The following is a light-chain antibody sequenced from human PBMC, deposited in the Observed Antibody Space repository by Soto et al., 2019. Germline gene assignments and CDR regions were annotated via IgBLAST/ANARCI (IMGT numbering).Light chain of an antibody. CDR3: AAWDDSLNGYV. CDR2: YDD. J-gene: IGLJ1*01. V-gene: IGLV1-36*01. Sequence: QSVLTQPPSVSEAPRQRVTISCSGSSSNIGNNAVNWYQQLTGKAPKLLIYYDDLLPSGVSDRFSGSKSGTSASLAISGLQSEDXADYYCAAWDDSLNGYVFGTGTKLTV. CDR1: SSNIGNNA.